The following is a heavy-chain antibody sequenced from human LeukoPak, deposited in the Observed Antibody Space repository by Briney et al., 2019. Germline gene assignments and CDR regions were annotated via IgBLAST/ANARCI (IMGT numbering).Heavy chain of an antibody. V-gene: IGHV3-30-3*01. CDR1: GFTFRSYA. D-gene: IGHD6-13*01. CDR3: AIGCTSSYSSSCYPFDY. Sequence: GGSLRLSCAGSGFTFRSYAMQWVRQAPGKGLEWVAVISYDGSNKYYADSVKGRFTISKDNSKNTLYLQMNRLRAEDTAVYYCAIGCTSSYSSSCYPFDYWGQGTLVTVSS. CDR2: ISYDGSNK. J-gene: IGHJ4*02.